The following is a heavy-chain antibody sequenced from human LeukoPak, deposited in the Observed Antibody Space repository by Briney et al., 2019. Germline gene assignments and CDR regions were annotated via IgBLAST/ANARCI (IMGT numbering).Heavy chain of an antibody. CDR1: GFTFSSYG. Sequence: GGSLRLSCAASGFTFSSYGMHWVRQAPGKGLEWVAAINQGGSVTYYVDSVKGRCTISRDNSKNTLYLQMNSVRAEDTAVYYCAKGKNVWGSYDYWGQGTLVTVSS. V-gene: IGHV3-23*05. J-gene: IGHJ4*02. D-gene: IGHD3-16*01. CDR3: AKGKNVWGSYDY. CDR2: INQGGSVT.